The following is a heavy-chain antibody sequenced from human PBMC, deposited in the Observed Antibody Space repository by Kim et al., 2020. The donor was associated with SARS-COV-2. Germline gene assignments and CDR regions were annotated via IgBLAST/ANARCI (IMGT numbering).Heavy chain of an antibody. D-gene: IGHD6-19*01. V-gene: IGHV3-13*05. CDR2: IGTAGDP. Sequence: GGSLRLSCAASGFTFSSYDMHWVRQATGKGLEWVSAIGTAGDPYYPGSVKGRFTISRENAKNSLYLQMNSLRAGDTAVYYCARAGAVADNWYFDLWGRGTLVTVSS. J-gene: IGHJ2*01. CDR1: GFTFSSYD. CDR3: ARAGAVADNWYFDL.